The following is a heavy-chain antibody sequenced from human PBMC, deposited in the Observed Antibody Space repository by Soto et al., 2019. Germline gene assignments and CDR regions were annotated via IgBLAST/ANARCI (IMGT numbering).Heavy chain of an antibody. CDR3: ARVGLREWSTTDCMEG. CDR2: MNHRGST. D-gene: IGHD3-3*01. J-gene: IGHJ6*02. V-gene: IGHV4-34*01. CDR1: GGSLSGYY. Sequence: SETLSLTCAVYGGSLSGYYWSWIRQPPGKGLEWIGEMNHRGSTNYNPSLKSRVTISVDTSKNQFSLQLSSVTAADTAVYYCARVGLREWSTTDCMEGWGQGTKVTVFS.